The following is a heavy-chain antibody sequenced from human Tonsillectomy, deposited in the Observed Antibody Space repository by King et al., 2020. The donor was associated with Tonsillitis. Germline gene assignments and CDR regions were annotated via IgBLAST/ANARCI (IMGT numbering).Heavy chain of an antibody. Sequence: VQLVESGGGVVQPGRSLRLSCAASGFTFSSYVMHWVRQSTGKGLEWVAILSYDGRNKYYADSVKGRLTISRENSKNMLYLQMNSLRAEDTAVYYCAREREPFGWEILRHYYYYGMDVWGQGTTVTVSS. CDR3: AREREPFGWEILRHYYYYGMDV. CDR2: LSYDGRNK. D-gene: IGHD1-26*01. CDR1: GFTFSSYV. V-gene: IGHV3-30*04. J-gene: IGHJ6*02.